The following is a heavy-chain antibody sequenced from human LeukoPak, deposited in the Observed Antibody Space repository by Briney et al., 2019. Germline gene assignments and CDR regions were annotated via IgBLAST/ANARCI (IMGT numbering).Heavy chain of an antibody. CDR1: GYTFTSYG. V-gene: IGHV1-18*01. D-gene: IGHD3-3*01. J-gene: IGHJ4*02. CDR2: ISAYNGNT. CDR3: ARVPYDFWSGYHYYFDY. Sequence: GASVKVSCKASGYTFTSYGISWVRQAPGQGLEWMGWISAYNGNTNYAQKLQGRVTMTTDTSTSTAYMELRSLRSDDTAVYYCARVPYDFWSGYHYYFDYWGQGTLVTVSS.